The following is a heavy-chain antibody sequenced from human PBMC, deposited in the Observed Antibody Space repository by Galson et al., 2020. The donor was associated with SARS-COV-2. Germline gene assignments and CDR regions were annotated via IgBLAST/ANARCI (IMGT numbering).Heavy chain of an antibody. CDR3: ARDQYGDNSCSCYYY. CDR1: GLTFSSYW. CDR2: IKPDGSEA. J-gene: IGHJ4*02. D-gene: IGHD2-21*01. Sequence: GGSLRLSCAASGLTFSSYWMSWVRQTPGKGLEWVGNIKPDGSEAYYVDSVKGRFTISRENAKNSLYLQMNSLRDEDTAVYYCARDQYGDNSCSCYYYWGQGTLVTVSS. V-gene: IGHV3-7*01.